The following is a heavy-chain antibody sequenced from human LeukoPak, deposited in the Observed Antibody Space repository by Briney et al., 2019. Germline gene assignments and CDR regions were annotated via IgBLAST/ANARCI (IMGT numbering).Heavy chain of an antibody. J-gene: IGHJ4*02. D-gene: IGHD4-17*01. V-gene: IGHV4-31*03. CDR2: IYYSGTT. CDR1: GGSVSSGGYY. CDR3: ARSGTVTTWNY. Sequence: SQTLSLTCTVSGGSVSSGGYYWSWIRQHPGKGLEWIGYIYYSGTTYYNPSLKSRVSISLDTSKNQFSLNLSSVTAADTAVYYCARSGTVTTWNYWGQGTLVTVSS.